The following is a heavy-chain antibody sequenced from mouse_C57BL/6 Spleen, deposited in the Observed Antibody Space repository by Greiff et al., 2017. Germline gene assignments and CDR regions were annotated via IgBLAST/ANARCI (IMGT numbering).Heavy chain of an antibody. CDR2: ISSGSSTI. J-gene: IGHJ1*03. D-gene: IGHD1-1*01. CDR1: GFTFSDYG. V-gene: IGHV5-17*01. CDR3: ACALGATRYFDV. Sequence: EVKLVESGGGLVKPGGSLKLSCAASGFTFSDYGMHWVRQAPEKGLEWVAYISSGSSTIYYADTVKGRFTITRDNAKNTLFLQLTSLRSEDTAMXCCACALGATRYFDVWGTGTTVTVSS.